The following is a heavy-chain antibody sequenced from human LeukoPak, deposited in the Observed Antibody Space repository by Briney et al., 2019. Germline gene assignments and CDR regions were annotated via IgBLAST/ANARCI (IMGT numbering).Heavy chain of an antibody. V-gene: IGHV3-66*02. Sequence: GGSLRLSCAASGFTVSSNYMSWVRQAPGKGLEWVSVIYSGGNTYYADSVKGRFTISRDNSKNTLYLQMNSLRAEDTAVYYCARQELLDAFDIWGQGTMVTVSS. J-gene: IGHJ3*02. D-gene: IGHD1-26*01. CDR3: ARQELLDAFDI. CDR1: GFTVSSNY. CDR2: IYSGGNT.